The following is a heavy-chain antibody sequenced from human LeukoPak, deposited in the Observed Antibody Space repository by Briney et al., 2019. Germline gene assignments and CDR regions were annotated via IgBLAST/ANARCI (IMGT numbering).Heavy chain of an antibody. Sequence: GGSLRLSCAASGLTFNNYWMSWVRQAPGKGLEWVSVLYSSGGANYADSVKGRFTISRDNSENTLDLQMNSLRAEDTAVYYCAAKGNGYSGSYVFAHWGQGTLVTVSS. D-gene: IGHD1-26*01. V-gene: IGHV3-66*01. J-gene: IGHJ4*02. CDR1: GLTFNNYW. CDR3: AAKGNGYSGSYVFAH. CDR2: LYSSGGA.